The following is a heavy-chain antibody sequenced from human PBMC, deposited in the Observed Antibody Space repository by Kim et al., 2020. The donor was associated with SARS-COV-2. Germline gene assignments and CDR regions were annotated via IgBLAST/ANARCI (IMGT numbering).Heavy chain of an antibody. D-gene: IGHD6-19*01. CDR1: GFTFVTYA. CDR2: INYSSSSI. Sequence: GGSLRLSCAASGFTFVTYAMSWVRQAPGKGLEWVSYINYSSSSIHYADSVKGRFIISRDNAKNSLYLQMNSLRDEDTAMYFCARDSSDWYGYALDIWGQGAKVTVSS. CDR3: ARDSSDWYGYALDI. V-gene: IGHV3-48*02. J-gene: IGHJ3*02.